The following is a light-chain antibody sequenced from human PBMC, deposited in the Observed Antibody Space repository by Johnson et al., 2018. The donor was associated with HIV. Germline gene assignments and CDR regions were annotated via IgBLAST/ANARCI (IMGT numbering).Light chain of an antibody. V-gene: IGLV1-51*01. CDR3: GTWDSSLSAGGANYV. Sequence: QSVLTQPPSVSAAPGQKVTISCSGSSSNIGNSYVSWYQQLPGTAPKLLIYDNNKQPSGIPDRFTGSKSGTSATLGITGLQTGDEADYYCGTWDSSLSAGGANYVFGTGTKVTVL. CDR1: SSNIGNSY. CDR2: DNN. J-gene: IGLJ1*01.